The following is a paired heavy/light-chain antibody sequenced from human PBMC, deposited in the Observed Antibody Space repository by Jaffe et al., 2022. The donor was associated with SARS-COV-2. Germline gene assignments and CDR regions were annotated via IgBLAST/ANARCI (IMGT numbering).Heavy chain of an antibody. J-gene: IGHJ5*02. V-gene: IGHV3-72*01. Sequence: EVQLVESGGGLVQPGGSLRLSCAASGFIFSDHYMDWVRQAPGEGLEWVGRIRNKAHSYTTEYAASVKGRFTISGDDSKNLLYLQMNNLKTEDTALYYCASPETHHWGQGTLVTVSS. CDR2: IRNKAHSYTT. CDR3: ASPETHH. CDR1: GFIFSDHY.
Light chain of an antibody. CDR2: AAS. Sequence: AIQMTQSPSSLSASVGDRVTITCRASQGIRNDLGWYQQKPGKAPKLLIYAASSLQNGVPSRFSGSGSGTDFTLTISSLQPEDFATYFCLQGNSYPLTFGQGTKVEIK. CDR3: LQGNSYPLT. CDR1: QGIRND. V-gene: IGKV1-6*01. J-gene: IGKJ1*01.